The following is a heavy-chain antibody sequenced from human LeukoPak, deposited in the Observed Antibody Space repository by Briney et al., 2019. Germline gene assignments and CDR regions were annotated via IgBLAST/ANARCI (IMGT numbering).Heavy chain of an antibody. J-gene: IGHJ3*02. CDR1: GGSFSGYN. V-gene: IGHV4-34*01. CDR3: ARGLFVRMVRLPLYDAFDI. Sequence: SETLSLNCAVYGGSFSGYNWRWQGQAQGKGWEWCGEINNSGRNNYNTSLKSRVTISVDTSKNQFSLKLSSVTAADTAVYYCARGLFVRMVRLPLYDAFDIWGQGTMVTVSS. CDR2: INNSGRN. D-gene: IGHD3-10*01.